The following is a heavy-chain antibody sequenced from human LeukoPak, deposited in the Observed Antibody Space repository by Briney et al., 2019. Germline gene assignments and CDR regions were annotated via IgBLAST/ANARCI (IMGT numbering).Heavy chain of an antibody. J-gene: IGHJ4*02. CDR2: IYYSGTT. V-gene: IGHV4-31*03. D-gene: IGHD4-4*01. CDR1: GGSISSGAHY. CDR3: ARDRDGYNNLDY. Sequence: SETLSLTRSVSGGSISSGAHYWSWIRQHPGKGLEWIGYIYYSGTTYYNPSLKSRVTISVDTSRNQFSLKLTSVTAADTAVYFCARDRDGYNNLDYWGQGSLVTVSS.